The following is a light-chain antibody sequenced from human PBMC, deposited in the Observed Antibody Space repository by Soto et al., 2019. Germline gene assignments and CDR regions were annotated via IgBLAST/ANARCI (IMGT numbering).Light chain of an antibody. CDR2: AAS. Sequence: DIQMTQSPSSLSASVGDRVTITCRASQGIDHSLAWYQHNSWKVPKLLIHAASTLQSRVPSRFSGSGSGPDFTLLITSLHPEDVATYEGQDHYSARPVAFGPGTKVDV. CDR3: QDHYSARPVA. CDR1: QGIDHS. V-gene: IGKV1-27*01. J-gene: IGKJ3*01.